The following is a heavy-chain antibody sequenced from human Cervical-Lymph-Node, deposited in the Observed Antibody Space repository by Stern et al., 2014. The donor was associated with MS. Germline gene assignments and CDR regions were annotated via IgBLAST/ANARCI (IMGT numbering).Heavy chain of an antibody. CDR3: ARSPATPSGYDRFDY. V-gene: IGHV5-51*03. CDR1: GYLFDDYW. D-gene: IGHD5-12*01. J-gene: IGHJ4*02. Sequence: EVQLVESGAEVKKPGESLKISCEASGYLFDDYWIGWVRQMSGRGLELVAIIFPRDSNTRYSPSVQGQVNISADKSISTAYLQWSSLKAAAPAMYSCARSPATPSGYDRFDYWGQGALVTVSS. CDR2: IFPRDSNT.